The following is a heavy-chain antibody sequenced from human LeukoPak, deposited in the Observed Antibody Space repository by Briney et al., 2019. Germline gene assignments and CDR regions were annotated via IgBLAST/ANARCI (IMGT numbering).Heavy chain of an antibody. CDR1: GFTFSSYW. CDR3: AREGEEPHYYYYYYYMDV. Sequence: GGSLRLSCAASGFTFSSYWMHWVRQAPGKGLVWVSRINSDGSSTSYADSVKGRFTISRDNAKNTLYLQMNSLRAEDTAVYYCAREGEEPHYYYYYYYMDVWGKGTTVTVSS. CDR2: INSDGSST. V-gene: IGHV3-74*01. J-gene: IGHJ6*03. D-gene: IGHD1-14*01.